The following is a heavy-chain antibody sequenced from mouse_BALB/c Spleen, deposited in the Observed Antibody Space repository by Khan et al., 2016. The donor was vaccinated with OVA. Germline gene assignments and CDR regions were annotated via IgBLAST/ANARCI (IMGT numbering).Heavy chain of an antibody. V-gene: IGHV1S81*02. CDR2: INPSNGDT. D-gene: IGHD2-1*01. CDR1: GYTFTSFY. J-gene: IGHJ3*01. Sequence: VELQQPGAELVKPGASVKISCKASGYTFTSFYMYWVKQRPGQGLEWIGGINPSNGDTHFYEKFKSKATLTVDKSSTTAYMQFSSLTSEDSAVCYCARSEYGNPFAYWGQGTLVTVSA. CDR3: ARSEYGNPFAY.